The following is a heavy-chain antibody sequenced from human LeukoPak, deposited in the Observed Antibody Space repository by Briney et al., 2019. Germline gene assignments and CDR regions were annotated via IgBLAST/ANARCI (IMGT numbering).Heavy chain of an antibody. CDR1: GYTFTGYY. D-gene: IGHD2-2*02. CDR3: AILPDCSSTSCYTVDY. V-gene: IGHV1-2*02. J-gene: IGHJ4*02. CDR2: INPNSGGT. Sequence: ASVKVSCKASGYTFTGYYMHWVRQAPGQGLEWMGWINPNSGGTNYAQKFQGRVTMIRDTSISTAYMELSRLRSDDTAVYYCAILPDCSSTSCYTVDYWGQGTLVTVSS.